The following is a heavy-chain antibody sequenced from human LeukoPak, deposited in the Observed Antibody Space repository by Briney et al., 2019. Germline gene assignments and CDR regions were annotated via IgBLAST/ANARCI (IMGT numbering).Heavy chain of an antibody. CDR2: INHSGST. Sequence: SETLSLTCAVYGGSFSGYYWSWIRQPPGKGLEWIGEINHSGSTNYNPSLKSRVTISVDTSKNQFSLKLSSVTAADTAVYYCARLDCSGGSCYFDYWGQGTLVTVSS. CDR1: GGSFSGYY. D-gene: IGHD2-15*01. CDR3: ARLDCSGGSCYFDY. V-gene: IGHV4-34*01. J-gene: IGHJ4*02.